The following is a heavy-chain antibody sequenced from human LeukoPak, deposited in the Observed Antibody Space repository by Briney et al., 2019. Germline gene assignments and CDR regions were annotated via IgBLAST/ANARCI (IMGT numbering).Heavy chain of an antibody. D-gene: IGHD6-19*01. Sequence: SVKVSCKASGGTFSSYAISWVRQAPGQGLEWMGRIIPILGIANYAQKFQGRVTITADKSTSTAYMELSSLRSEDTAVYYCARDRVAVAGTGIDYWGQGTLVTVPS. CDR1: GGTFSSYA. J-gene: IGHJ4*02. V-gene: IGHV1-69*04. CDR3: ARDRVAVAGTGIDY. CDR2: IIPILGIA.